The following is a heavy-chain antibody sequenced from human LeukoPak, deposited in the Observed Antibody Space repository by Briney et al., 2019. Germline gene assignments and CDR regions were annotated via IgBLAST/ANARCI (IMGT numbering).Heavy chain of an antibody. CDR3: ARAPPRWYYDFWSGYHPFDY. Sequence: ASVKVSCKASGYTFTSYYMHWVRQAPGQGLEWMGIINPSGGSTSYAQKFQGRVTMTRDMSTSTVYMELSSLRSEDTAVYYCARAPPRWYYDFWSGYHPFDYWGQGTLVTVSS. D-gene: IGHD3-3*01. J-gene: IGHJ4*02. CDR2: INPSGGST. CDR1: GYTFTSYY. V-gene: IGHV1-46*01.